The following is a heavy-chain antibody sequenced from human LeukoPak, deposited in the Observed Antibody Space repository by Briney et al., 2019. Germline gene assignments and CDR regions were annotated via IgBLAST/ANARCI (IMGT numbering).Heavy chain of an antibody. Sequence: GGSLRLSCAASGFTLSSYWMSWVRQAPGKGLEWVANIKQDGSENYYVDSVKGRFTISRDNAKNSLYLQMSSLRAEDTAVYYCARDETSRAHPLWGQGTLVTVSS. J-gene: IGHJ4*02. CDR3: ARDETSRAHPL. CDR2: IKQDGSEN. V-gene: IGHV3-7*01. CDR1: GFTLSSYW.